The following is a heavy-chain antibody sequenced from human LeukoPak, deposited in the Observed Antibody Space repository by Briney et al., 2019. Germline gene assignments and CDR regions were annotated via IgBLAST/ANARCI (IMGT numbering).Heavy chain of an antibody. CDR1: GFTFDDYG. J-gene: IGHJ3*02. CDR3: ARGGYCTNGVCPPAAFDI. CDR2: INWNGGST. V-gene: IGHV3-20*04. Sequence: PGGSLRLSCAASGFTFDDYGMSWVRQAPGKGLEWVSGINWNGGSTGYADSVKGRFTISRDNAKNSLYLQMNSLRAEDTALYYCARGGYCTNGVCPPAAFDIWGQGTMVTVSS. D-gene: IGHD2-8*01.